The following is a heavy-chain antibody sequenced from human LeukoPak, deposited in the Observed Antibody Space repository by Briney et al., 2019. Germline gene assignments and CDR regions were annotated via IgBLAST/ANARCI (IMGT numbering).Heavy chain of an antibody. CDR2: IYYSGST. D-gene: IGHD4-17*01. J-gene: IGHJ5*02. V-gene: IGHV4-30-4*02. CDR3: ARDYGDGWLDP. Sequence: SETLSLTRTVSGGSISSGDYYWSWIRQPPGKGLEWIGYIYYSGSTYYNPSLKSRVTISVDTSKNQFSLKLSSVTAADTAVYYCARDYGDGWLDPWGQGTLVTVSS. CDR1: GGSISSGDYY.